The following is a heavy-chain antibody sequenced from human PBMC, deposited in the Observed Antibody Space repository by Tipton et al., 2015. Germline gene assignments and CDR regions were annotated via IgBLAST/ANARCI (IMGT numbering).Heavy chain of an antibody. CDR3: ARLTTVSLGRAFDI. Sequence: SLRLSCAASGFTFSSYVMSWVRQAPGKGLEWVSVISGSGGSTYYADSVKGRFTISRDNSKNTLYLQMNSLRAEDTAVYYCARLTTVSLGRAFDIWGQGEMVTVSS. V-gene: IGHV3-23*01. CDR2: ISGSGGST. J-gene: IGHJ3*02. D-gene: IGHD4-17*01. CDR1: GFTFSSYV.